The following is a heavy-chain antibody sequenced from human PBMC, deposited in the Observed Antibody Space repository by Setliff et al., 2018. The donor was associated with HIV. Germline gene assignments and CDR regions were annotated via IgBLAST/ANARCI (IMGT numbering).Heavy chain of an antibody. D-gene: IGHD3-16*01. CDR1: GYSLSSGFY. Sequence: SETLSLTCSVSGYSLSSGFYWGWIRQAPGKGLEWIANIYHSGNTYNNPYLKSRVTMSLDTSKNQVSLRLTSVTAADTAIYYCARRTIWGGAFDVWGQGTMVTVSS. V-gene: IGHV4-38-2*01. CDR2: IYHSGNT. J-gene: IGHJ3*01. CDR3: ARRTIWGGAFDV.